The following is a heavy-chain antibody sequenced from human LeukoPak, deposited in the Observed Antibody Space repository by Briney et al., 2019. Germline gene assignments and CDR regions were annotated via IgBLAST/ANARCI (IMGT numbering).Heavy chain of an antibody. CDR2: INHSGST. J-gene: IGHJ4*02. CDR3: ARRSTYSSSFAY. CDR1: GGSFSGYY. V-gene: IGHV4-34*01. D-gene: IGHD6-6*01. Sequence: SETLSLTCAVYGGSFSGYYWSWIRQPPGKGLEWIGEINHSGSTNYNPSLKSRVTISVDTPKNQFSLKLSSVTAADTAVYYCARRSTYSSSFAYWGQGTLVTVSS.